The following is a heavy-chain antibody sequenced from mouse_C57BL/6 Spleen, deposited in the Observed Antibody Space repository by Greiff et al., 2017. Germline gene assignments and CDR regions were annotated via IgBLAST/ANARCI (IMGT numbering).Heavy chain of an antibody. Sequence: VQLQQSGAELVRPGASVTLSCKASGYTFTDYEMHWVKQTPVHGLEWIGAIDPETGGTAYNQKFKGKAILTADKSSSTAYMELRSLTSEDSAVYYCTRKDTGGFAYWGQGTLVTVSA. CDR2: IDPETGGT. CDR3: TRKDTGGFAY. V-gene: IGHV1-15*01. J-gene: IGHJ3*01. CDR1: GYTFTDYE. D-gene: IGHD4-1*01.